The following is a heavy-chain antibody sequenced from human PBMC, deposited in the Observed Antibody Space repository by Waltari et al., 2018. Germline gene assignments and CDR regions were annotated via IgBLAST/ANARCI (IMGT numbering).Heavy chain of an antibody. CDR1: GGSISTHY. D-gene: IGHD1-26*01. CDR3: ARTGAPTHYFDY. J-gene: IGHJ4*02. Sequence: QVQLQESGPGLVKPSVTLSLTCTVSGGSISTHYWSWLRPPPGEGLEWIGYIYYSGSTNDNPSLKSRVTISVDTSKNQFSLKLSSVTAADTAVYYCARTGAPTHYFDYWGQGTLVTVSS. V-gene: IGHV4-59*11. CDR2: IYYSGST.